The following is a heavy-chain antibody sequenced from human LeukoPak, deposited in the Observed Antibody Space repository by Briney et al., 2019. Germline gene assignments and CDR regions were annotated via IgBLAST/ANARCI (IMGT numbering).Heavy chain of an antibody. Sequence: SETLSLTCTVSGDSISKYYWSWIRQPPGKGLEWIGYIYYSGSTNYNPSFGSRVTISVDTSKNQFSLKLSSVTAADTAVYYCARHSSIAARTAFDYWGQGTLVTVSS. V-gene: IGHV4-59*08. J-gene: IGHJ4*02. CDR2: IYYSGST. CDR1: GDSISKYY. D-gene: IGHD6-6*01. CDR3: ARHSSIAARTAFDY.